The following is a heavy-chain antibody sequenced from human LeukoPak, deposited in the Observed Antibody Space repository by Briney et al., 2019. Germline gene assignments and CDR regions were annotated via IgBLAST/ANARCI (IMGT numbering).Heavy chain of an antibody. Sequence: GGSLRLSCAASGFTFSSYSMNWVRQAPGKGLEWVSSISSSSSYIYYADSVKGRFTISRDNAKNSLYLQVNSLRAEDTAVYYCARGGSYFDISGYYFYWGQGTLVTVSS. CDR2: ISSSSSYI. CDR3: ARGGSYFDISGYYFY. J-gene: IGHJ4*02. CDR1: GFTFSSYS. D-gene: IGHD3-22*01. V-gene: IGHV3-21*01.